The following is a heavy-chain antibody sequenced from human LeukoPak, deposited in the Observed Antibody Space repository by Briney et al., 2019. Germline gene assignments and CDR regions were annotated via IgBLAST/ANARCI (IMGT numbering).Heavy chain of an antibody. CDR3: ARDKKSGESSEIDY. D-gene: IGHD3-10*01. Sequence: PGWSLRLSCAASGFTFSNYWVHWVRQAPGKGLVWVSRINRDGSTTKYADSVKGRFTVSRDNAKNTLNLQMNSLRAEDTAVYYCARDKKSGESSEIDYWGQGTLVTVSS. V-gene: IGHV3-74*03. CDR1: GFTFSNYW. CDR2: INRDGSTT. J-gene: IGHJ4*02.